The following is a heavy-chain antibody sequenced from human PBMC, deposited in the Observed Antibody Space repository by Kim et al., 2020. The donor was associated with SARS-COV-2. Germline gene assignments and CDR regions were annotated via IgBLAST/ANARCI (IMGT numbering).Heavy chain of an antibody. J-gene: IGHJ5*02. D-gene: IGHD6-13*01. CDR3: ARGTGSSWYSWFDP. V-gene: IGHV1-2*02. Sequence: AQKFQGRVTMTRDTSISTAYMGLSRLRSDDTAVYYCARGTGSSWYSWFDPWGQGTLVTVSS.